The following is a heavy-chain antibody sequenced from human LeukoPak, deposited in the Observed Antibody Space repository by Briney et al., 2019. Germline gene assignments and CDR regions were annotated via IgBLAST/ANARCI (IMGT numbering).Heavy chain of an antibody. CDR3: ARSGRYYESNGYYYVVY. D-gene: IGHD3-22*01. Sequence: PSETLSLTCTVSGATISSYYWSWIRQPPGKGLEWIGYIYNSGSTNYNPSLKSRVTISVDTSKNQFSLKLSSVTAADTAVYYCARSGRYYESNGYYYVVYWGQGTLVTVSS. J-gene: IGHJ4*02. CDR2: IYNSGST. V-gene: IGHV4-59*08. CDR1: GATISSYY.